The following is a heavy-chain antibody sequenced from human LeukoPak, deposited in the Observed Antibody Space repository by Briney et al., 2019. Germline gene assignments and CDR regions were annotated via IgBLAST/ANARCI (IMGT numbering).Heavy chain of an antibody. CDR2: ISGSGGST. D-gene: IGHD2-21*01. CDR3: AKFLPTHIVVANYYFDY. J-gene: IGHJ4*02. Sequence: GGSLRLSCAASGYTFSSYAMSWVRQAPGKGLEWGSAISGSGGSTYYADSVKGRFTISRDNSKNTLYLQMSSLRAEDTAVYYCAKFLPTHIVVANYYFDYWGQGTLVTVSS. CDR1: GYTFSSYA. V-gene: IGHV3-23*01.